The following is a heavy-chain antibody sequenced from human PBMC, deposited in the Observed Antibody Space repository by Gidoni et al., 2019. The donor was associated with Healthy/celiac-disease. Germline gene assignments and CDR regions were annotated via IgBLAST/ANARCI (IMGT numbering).Heavy chain of an antibody. V-gene: IGHV3-23*01. CDR3: AKDLEDAIVVVVAATLVFDY. Sequence: EVQLLESGGGLVQPGGSLSLSCAASGFTFSSYALSWVRQAPGKGLGWVSASSGRGGSTYYADYGKGRFTISRDNSKNTLYLQMNSLRAEDTAVYYCAKDLEDAIVVVVAATLVFDYWGQGTLVTVSS. CDR2: SSGRGGST. D-gene: IGHD2-15*01. CDR1: GFTFSSYA. J-gene: IGHJ4*02.